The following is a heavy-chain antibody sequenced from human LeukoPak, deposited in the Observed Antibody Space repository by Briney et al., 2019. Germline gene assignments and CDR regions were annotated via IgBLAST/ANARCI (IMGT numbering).Heavy chain of an antibody. CDR2: IKQDGSEK. CDR3: ARALVVPAVEGAWFDP. J-gene: IGHJ5*02. D-gene: IGHD2-2*01. CDR1: GFTFSSYW. V-gene: IGHV3-7*01. Sequence: GGSLRLSCAASGFTFSSYWMSWVRQAPGKGLEWVANIKQDGSEKYHVDSVKGRFTISRDNAKNSLYLQMNSLRAEDTAVYYCARALVVPAVEGAWFDPWGQGTLVTVSS.